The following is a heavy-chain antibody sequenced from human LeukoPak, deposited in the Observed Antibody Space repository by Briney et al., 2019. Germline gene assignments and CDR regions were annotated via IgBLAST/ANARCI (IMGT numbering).Heavy chain of an antibody. CDR2: IYPGDSDT. V-gene: IGHV5-51*01. Sequence: GKSLKISCKGSGYSFISNWIGWVRQMPGKGLEWMGIIYPGDSDTRYSPSFQGQVTISADKSISTAYLQWSSLKASDTAMCYCARRDPTLHDAFEIWGQGTMVTVSS. CDR1: GYSFISNW. J-gene: IGHJ3*02. CDR3: ARRDPTLHDAFEI.